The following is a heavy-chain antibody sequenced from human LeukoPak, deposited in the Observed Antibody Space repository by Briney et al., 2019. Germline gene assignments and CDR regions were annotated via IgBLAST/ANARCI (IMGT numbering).Heavy chain of an antibody. J-gene: IGHJ4*02. CDR2: ISGSGGST. V-gene: IGHV3-23*01. CDR3: ARSSLTIYDSSGPNDY. CDR1: GFTFSSYA. D-gene: IGHD3-22*01. Sequence: PGGSLRLSCAASGFTFSSYAMSWVRQAPGRGLEWVSAISGSGGSTYYADSVKGRFTISRDNSKNTLYLQMNSLRAEDTAVYYCARSSLTIYDSSGPNDYWGQGTLVTVSS.